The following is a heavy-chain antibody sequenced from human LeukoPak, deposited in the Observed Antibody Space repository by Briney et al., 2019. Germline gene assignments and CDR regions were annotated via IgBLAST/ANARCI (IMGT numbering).Heavy chain of an antibody. Sequence: GGSLRLSCVASGFIVGSNYMTWVRQAPGKGLEWVSVIYSGGSTYYANSVKGRFAISRDNSKNTLYLQMNSLRAEDTAVYYCARDAVGSGTYYNVWGQGTLVTVSS. CDR1: GFIVGSNY. D-gene: IGHD3-10*01. J-gene: IGHJ4*02. V-gene: IGHV3-53*01. CDR2: IYSGGST. CDR3: ARDAVGSGTYYNV.